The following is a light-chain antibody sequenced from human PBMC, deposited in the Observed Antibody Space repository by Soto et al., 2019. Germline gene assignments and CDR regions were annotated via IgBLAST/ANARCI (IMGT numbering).Light chain of an antibody. J-gene: IGLJ1*01. Sequence: QSALTQPASVSGSPGQSITISCTGTTSDVGRYNLVSWYQQHPDKAPKLLIYENNKRPSGVSNRFSGSKSGNTASLTISGLQAEDETAYYCSSYAGSGTYVLRSGTTVTVL. CDR3: SSYAGSGTYV. CDR1: TSDVGRYNL. V-gene: IGLV2-23*01. CDR2: ENN.